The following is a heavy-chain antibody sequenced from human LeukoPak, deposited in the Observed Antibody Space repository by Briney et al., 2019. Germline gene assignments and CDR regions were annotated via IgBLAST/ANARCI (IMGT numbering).Heavy chain of an antibody. CDR1: GFTFSGSA. Sequence: GGSLRLSCAASGFTFSGSAMHWVRQASGKGLEWVGRIRSKANSYATAYAASVKGRFTISRDDSKNTAYLQMNSLKTEDTAVYYCTRPARPFDYWGQGTLDTVSS. D-gene: IGHD6-6*01. CDR3: TRPARPFDY. CDR2: IRSKANSYAT. J-gene: IGHJ4*02. V-gene: IGHV3-73*01.